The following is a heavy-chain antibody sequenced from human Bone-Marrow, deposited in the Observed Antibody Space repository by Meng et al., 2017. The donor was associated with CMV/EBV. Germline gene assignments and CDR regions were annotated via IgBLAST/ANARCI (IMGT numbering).Heavy chain of an antibody. CDR3: ARGLLWGWEQLVGYYFDY. CDR2: ISYDGSNK. CDR1: GFTFSDYP. D-gene: IGHD6-13*01. V-gene: IGHV3-30*04. J-gene: IGHJ4*02. Sequence: GGSLRLSCGGSGFTFSDYPMSWVRQAPGKGLEWVAVISYDGSNKYYADSVKGRFTISRDNSKNTLYLQMNSLRAEDTAVYYCARGLLWGWEQLVGYYFDYWGQGTLVTVSS.